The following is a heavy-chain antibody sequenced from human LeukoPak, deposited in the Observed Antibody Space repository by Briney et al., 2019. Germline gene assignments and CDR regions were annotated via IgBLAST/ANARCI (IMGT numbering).Heavy chain of an antibody. CDR2: ISYDGSNK. CDR1: GFTFSSYG. CDR3: AKTRIAYYDSSPFDY. Sequence: PGRSLRLSCAASGFTFSSYGMPWVRQAPVKGLEWVAVISYDGSNKYYADSVKGRFTISRDNSKNTLYLQMNSLRAEDTAVYYCAKTRIAYYDSSPFDYWGQGTLVTVSS. D-gene: IGHD3-22*01. V-gene: IGHV3-30*18. J-gene: IGHJ4*02.